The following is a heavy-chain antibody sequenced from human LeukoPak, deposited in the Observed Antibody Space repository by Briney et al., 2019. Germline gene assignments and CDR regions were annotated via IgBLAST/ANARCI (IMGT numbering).Heavy chain of an antibody. J-gene: IGHJ4*02. V-gene: IGHV3-7*03. CDR3: ARVLAYYGSGSYSYFDY. CDR2: IKQDGSEK. Sequence: GGSLRLSWAASGFTFSSYWMSWVRQAPVKGLEWVANIKQDGSEKYYVDSVKGRFTISRDNAKNSLYLQMNSLRAEDTAVYYCARVLAYYGSGSYSYFDYWGQGTLVTVSS. CDR1: GFTFSSYW. D-gene: IGHD3-10*01.